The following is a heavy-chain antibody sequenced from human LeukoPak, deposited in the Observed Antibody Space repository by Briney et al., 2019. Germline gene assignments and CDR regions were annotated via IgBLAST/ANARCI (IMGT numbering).Heavy chain of an antibody. CDR2: LNHSGST. V-gene: IGHV4-34*01. D-gene: IGHD2-2*01. CDR3: ARVPGRPAAVFDY. Sequence: SETLSLTCAVYGGSLSGFSWSWIRQPPGKGLEWIGELNHSGSTNYNPSLKSRVTISVDTSKNQFPLKLSSVTAADSAFYYCARVPGRPAAVFDYWGQGTLVTVSS. CDR1: GGSLSGFS. J-gene: IGHJ4*02.